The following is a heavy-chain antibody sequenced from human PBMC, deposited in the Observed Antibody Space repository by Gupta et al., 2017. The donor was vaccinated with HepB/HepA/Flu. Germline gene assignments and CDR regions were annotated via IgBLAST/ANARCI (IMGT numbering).Heavy chain of an antibody. CDR1: GYSFTSYW. V-gene: IGHV5-51*01. CDR2: IYPGDSDT. J-gene: IGHJ6*03. CDR3: ARHKTMEDVYYYYMDV. D-gene: IGHD1-1*01. Sequence: EVQLVQSGAAVKKPGASLKISCKGSGYSFTSYWIGWVRQMPGKGLEWMGIIYPGDSDTRYSPSFQGQVTISADKSISTAYLQWSSLKASDTAMYYCARHKTMEDVYYYYMDVWDKGTTVTVSS.